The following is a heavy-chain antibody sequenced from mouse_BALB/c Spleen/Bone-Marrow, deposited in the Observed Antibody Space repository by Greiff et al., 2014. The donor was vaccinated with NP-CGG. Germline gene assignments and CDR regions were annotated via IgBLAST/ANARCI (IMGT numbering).Heavy chain of an antibody. D-gene: IGHD2-3*01. CDR3: TRDDGSFAY. CDR2: IYPSDSYT. J-gene: IGHJ3*01. Sequence: VQLQQSGAELVRPGASVKLSCKASGYTFTSYWINWVKQRPGQGLEWIGNIYPSDSYTNYNQKFKDKATLTVDKSSSTAYMHLSSLTCEDSAVYYCTRDDGSFAYWGQGTLVTVSA. CDR1: GYTFTSYW. V-gene: IGHV1-69*02.